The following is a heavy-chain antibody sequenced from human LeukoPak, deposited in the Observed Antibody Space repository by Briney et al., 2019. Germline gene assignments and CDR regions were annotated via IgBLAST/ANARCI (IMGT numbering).Heavy chain of an antibody. J-gene: IGHJ4*02. D-gene: IGHD3-3*01. CDR2: ISYDANIGSNK. CDR3: ARDGGYDFWSGYYQDY. Sequence: GGSLRLSCATSGFTFSRYAVHWVRQAPGKGLEWVALISYDANIGSNKYYADSVKGRFTNSRDNSKNTLYLQMNSLRAEDTAVYYCARDGGYDFWSGYYQDYWGQGTLVTVSS. V-gene: IGHV3-30-3*01. CDR1: GFTFSRYA.